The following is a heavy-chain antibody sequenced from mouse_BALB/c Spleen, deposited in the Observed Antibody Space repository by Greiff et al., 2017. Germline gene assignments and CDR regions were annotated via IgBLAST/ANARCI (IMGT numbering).Heavy chain of an antibody. Sequence: EVQRVESGGGLVKPGGSLKLSCAASGFAFSSYDMSWVRQTPEKRLEWVAYISSGGGSTYYPDTVKGRFTISRDNAKNTLYLQMSSLKSEDTAMYYCVSLTGTEGYWGQGTTLTVSS. J-gene: IGHJ2*01. CDR1: GFAFSSYD. V-gene: IGHV5-12-1*01. CDR2: ISSGGGST. CDR3: VSLTGTEGY. D-gene: IGHD4-1*01.